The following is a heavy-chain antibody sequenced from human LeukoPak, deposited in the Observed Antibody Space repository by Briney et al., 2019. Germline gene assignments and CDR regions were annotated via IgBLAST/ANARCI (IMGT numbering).Heavy chain of an antibody. CDR2: ISGSGGST. J-gene: IGHJ4*02. CDR3: AKRELSLGIDY. D-gene: IGHD1-26*01. Sequence: GGSLRLSCAASGFTFSSYAMGWVRQAPGKGLEWVSAISGSGGSTYYAGSVKGRFTISRDNSKNTLYLQMNSLRAEDTAIYYCAKRELSLGIDYWGQGTLVTVSS. CDR1: GFTFSSYA. V-gene: IGHV3-23*01.